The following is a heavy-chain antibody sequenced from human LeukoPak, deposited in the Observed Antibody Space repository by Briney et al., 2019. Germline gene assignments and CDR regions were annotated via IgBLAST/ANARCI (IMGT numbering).Heavy chain of an antibody. Sequence: GGSLRLSCAASGFTFSSYAMSWVRQAPGKGLEWVSAISGSGGSTYYADSVKGRFTISRDNSKNTLYLQMNSLGAEDTAVYYCAKDPLYGDYTGWFDPWGQGTLVTVSS. J-gene: IGHJ5*02. CDR1: GFTFSSYA. CDR2: ISGSGGST. CDR3: AKDPLYGDYTGWFDP. V-gene: IGHV3-23*01. D-gene: IGHD4-17*01.